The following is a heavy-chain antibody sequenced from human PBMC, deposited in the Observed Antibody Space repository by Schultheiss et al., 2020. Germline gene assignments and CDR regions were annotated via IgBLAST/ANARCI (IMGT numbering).Heavy chain of an antibody. D-gene: IGHD3-16*01. CDR1: GFTFSSYA. CDR3: ARGRGVQGSYGMDV. Sequence: GGSLRLSCAASGFTFSSYAMHWVRQAPVKGLEWVAVISYDGSNKYYADSVKGRFTISRDNSKNTLYLQMNSLRAEDTAVYYCARGRGVQGSYGMDVWGQGTTVTVTS. J-gene: IGHJ6*02. CDR2: ISYDGSNK. V-gene: IGHV3-30-3*01.